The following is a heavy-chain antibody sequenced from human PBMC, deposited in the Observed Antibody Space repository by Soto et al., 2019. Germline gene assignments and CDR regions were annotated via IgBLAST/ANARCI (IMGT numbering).Heavy chain of an antibody. CDR2: INAGNGNT. V-gene: IGHV1-3*01. Sequence: ASVQVSCKASGYTFTSYAMHWVRQAPGQRLEWMGWINAGNGNTKYSQQFQARVTITRHTSASTAYLELGSLRSEDTAVYYCARTFKVVPAASHLRGGYWFDPWGQGTLVTVSS. D-gene: IGHD2-2*01. CDR1: GYTFTSYA. J-gene: IGHJ5*02. CDR3: ARTFKVVPAASHLRGGYWFDP.